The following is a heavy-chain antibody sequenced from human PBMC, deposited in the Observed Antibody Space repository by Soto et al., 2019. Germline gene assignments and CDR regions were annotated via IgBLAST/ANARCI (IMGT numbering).Heavy chain of an antibody. D-gene: IGHD2-15*01. CDR2: IYSGGST. V-gene: IGHV3-53*01. CDR3: ARGSGGSPGWLDY. CDR1: GFTVSSNY. J-gene: IGHJ4*02. Sequence: SGGSLRLSCAASGFTVSSNYMSWVRQAPGKGLEWVSVIYSGGSTYYADSVKGRFTISRDNSKNTLYLQMNSLRAEDTAVYYCARGSGGSPGWLDYWGQGTLVTVSS.